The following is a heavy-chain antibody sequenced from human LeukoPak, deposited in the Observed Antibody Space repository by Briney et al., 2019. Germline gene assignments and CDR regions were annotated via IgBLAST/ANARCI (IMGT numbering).Heavy chain of an antibody. CDR1: GFTLDDYT. J-gene: IGHJ4*02. V-gene: IGHV3-43*01. D-gene: IGHD6-19*01. CDR2: ISWDGITT. Sequence: SGGSLRLSFAASGFTLDDYTMHWVRQAPGRGLEWVSLISWDGITTYYADSVKGRFTISKDNSKNSLYLQMKSLIIEDTALYYCALIGVAGDFDFWGQGTLVTVSS. CDR3: ALIGVAGDFDF.